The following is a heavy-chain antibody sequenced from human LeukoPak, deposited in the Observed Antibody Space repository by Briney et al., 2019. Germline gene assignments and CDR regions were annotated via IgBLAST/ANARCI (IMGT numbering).Heavy chain of an antibody. CDR2: ISYSERT. CDR3: ARSTFTADLEFEVFDF. V-gene: IGHV4-39*01. CDR1: GGSISSNNYY. Sequence: SETLSLTCTVSGGSISSNNYYWGWIRQPPGKGLEWIGSISYSERTYKSPSLQSRFTISVDTSKNQVSLKLSSVTAADTAVYYCARSTFTADLEFEVFDFWGQGTLVTVSS. J-gene: IGHJ4*02. D-gene: IGHD2/OR15-2a*01.